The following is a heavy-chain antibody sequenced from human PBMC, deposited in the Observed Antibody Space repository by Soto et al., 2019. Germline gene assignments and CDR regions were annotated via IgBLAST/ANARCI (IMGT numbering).Heavy chain of an antibody. D-gene: IGHD3-10*01. CDR1: GGSISSDSYY. V-gene: IGHV4-39*01. J-gene: IGHJ2*01. Sequence: QLQLQESGPGLVKPSETLSLTCTVSGGSISSDSYYWGWIRQPPGKGLEWIGSIYYSGSTYYNSSLKSRVTISVDRSKNQFSLKLSSVTAADTAVYYSARLAMVRGVMWSFDVWGRCTLVTVSS. CDR3: ARLAMVRGVMWSFDV. CDR2: IYYSGST.